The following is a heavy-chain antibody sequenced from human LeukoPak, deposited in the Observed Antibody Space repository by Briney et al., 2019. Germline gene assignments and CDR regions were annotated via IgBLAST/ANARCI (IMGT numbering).Heavy chain of an antibody. CDR1: GYTFTSYY. CDR2: INPSGGST. CDR3: ASTQRRYFDY. Sequence: GASVKVSCKASGYTFTSYYMHWVRQAPGQGLEWMGIINPSGGSTSYAQKFQGRVTMTRDMSASTVYMELSRLRSDDTAVYYCASTQRRYFDYWGQGTLVTVSS. V-gene: IGHV1-46*01. J-gene: IGHJ4*02.